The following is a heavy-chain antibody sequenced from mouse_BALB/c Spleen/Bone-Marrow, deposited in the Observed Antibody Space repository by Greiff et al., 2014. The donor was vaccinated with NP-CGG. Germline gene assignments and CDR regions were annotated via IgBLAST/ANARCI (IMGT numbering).Heavy chain of an antibody. CDR3: ATGYYFDY. D-gene: IGHD4-1*01. J-gene: IGHJ2*01. CDR1: GDSITRDY. V-gene: IGHV3-8*02. CDR2: ITYSANT. Sequence: EVQLQQSGPSLVKPSQTLSLTCSVTGDSITRDYWNWIRKFPGNKLEYMGYITYSANTYYNPSLKSRPSITRDTSKNQYYLQLNSVTTEDTATYYCATGYYFDYWGQGTTLTVSS.